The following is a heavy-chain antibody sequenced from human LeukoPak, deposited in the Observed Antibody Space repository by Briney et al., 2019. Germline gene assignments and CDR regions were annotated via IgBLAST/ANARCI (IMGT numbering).Heavy chain of an antibody. CDR2: ISSSSSTI. CDR3: ARDLIVGTTIRYYFDY. D-gene: IGHD1-26*01. V-gene: IGHV3-48*01. Sequence: LGGSLRLSCAASGFIFTSYSMNWVRQAPGKGLEWISYISSSSSTIYYADSVRGRFTISRDNAKNSLYLQMNSLRAEDTAVYYCARDLIVGTTIRYYFDYWGQGTLVTVSS. CDR1: GFIFTSYS. J-gene: IGHJ4*02.